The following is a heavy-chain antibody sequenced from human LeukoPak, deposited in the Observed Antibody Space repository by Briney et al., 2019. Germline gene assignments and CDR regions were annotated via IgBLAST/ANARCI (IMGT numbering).Heavy chain of an antibody. CDR1: GFTFSSYA. D-gene: IGHD3-22*01. CDR2: ISYDGSNK. J-gene: IGHJ4*02. CDR3: ARGQGDSSAGLDY. Sequence: AGGSLRLSCAASGFTFSSYAMHWVRQAPGKGLEWVTIISYDGSNKYYADSVKGRFTISRGNSKNTLYLQMNSLRAEDTAVYYCARGQGDSSAGLDYWGQGTLVTVSS. V-gene: IGHV3-30-3*01.